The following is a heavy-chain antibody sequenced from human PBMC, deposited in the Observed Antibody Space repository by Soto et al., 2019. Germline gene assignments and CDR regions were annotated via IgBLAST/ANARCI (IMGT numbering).Heavy chain of an antibody. V-gene: IGHV3-7*03. Sequence: GPLSFSCAASGLSFSSYWMTLVRQAPGKGLEWVANIKQDGSEKYYVDSVKGRFTISRDNAKNSLYLQMSSLRAEDTAVYYCAREGSSGLYDYWGQGTLVTVSS. J-gene: IGHJ4*02. CDR1: GLSFSSYW. D-gene: IGHD6-19*01. CDR2: IKQDGSEK. CDR3: AREGSSGLYDY.